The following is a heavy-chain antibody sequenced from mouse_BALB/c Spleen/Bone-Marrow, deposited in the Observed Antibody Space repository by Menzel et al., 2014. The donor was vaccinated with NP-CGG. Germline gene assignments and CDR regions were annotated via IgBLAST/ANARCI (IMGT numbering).Heavy chain of an antibody. CDR2: INNNGGST. J-gene: IGHJ1*01. Sequence: EVHLVESGGGLVQPGGSLKLSCVASGFTFSSYGMSWVRQTPDKRLELVATINNNGGSTYYPDSVKGQFTISRDNAKNTLYLQMSSLKSEDTAMYYCARVYGWYFDVWGAETPVTVSS. V-gene: IGHV5-6-3*01. CDR1: GFTFSSYG. D-gene: IGHD1-1*01. CDR3: ARVYGWYFDV.